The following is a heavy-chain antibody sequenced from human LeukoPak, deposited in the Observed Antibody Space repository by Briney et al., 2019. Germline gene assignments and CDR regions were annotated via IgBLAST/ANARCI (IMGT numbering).Heavy chain of an antibody. Sequence: ASVKVSCKASGYTFTGYYMHWVRQAPGQGLEWMGWINPNSGGTNYAQKFQGWVTMTRDTSISTAYMELSRLRSDDTAVYYCARGPPLRAYYFDYWGQGTLVTVSP. J-gene: IGHJ4*02. CDR3: ARGPPLRAYYFDY. CDR1: GYTFTGYY. CDR2: INPNSGGT. V-gene: IGHV1-2*04. D-gene: IGHD3-10*01.